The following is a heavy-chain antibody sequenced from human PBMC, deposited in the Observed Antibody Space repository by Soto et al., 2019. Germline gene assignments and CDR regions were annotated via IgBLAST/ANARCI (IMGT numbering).Heavy chain of an antibody. CDR3: GRAIGRGIIRD. V-gene: IGHV3-21*01. CDR2: IYSSGTFI. Sequence: EVQLVESGGGLVKPGGSLRLSCTASGFIFRTYGMTWVRQAPGKGLEWVSSIYSSGTFIYYADSVKGRFTISRDDAKNSLFLQMNSPRAEDTAVYYCGRAIGRGIIRDWGQGTLVTVSS. CDR1: GFIFRTYG. D-gene: IGHD3-10*01. J-gene: IGHJ4*02.